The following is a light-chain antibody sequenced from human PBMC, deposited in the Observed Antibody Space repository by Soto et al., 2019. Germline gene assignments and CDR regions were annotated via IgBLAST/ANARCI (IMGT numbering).Light chain of an antibody. CDR2: TAA. V-gene: IGKV1-39*01. J-gene: IGKJ1*01. CDR3: QQSYSIPWT. CDR1: QSITSY. Sequence: DMQMTQSPSSLSASVGDRVTITCRASQSITSYLNWYQQKPGKAPQLLISTAASLHSGVPARFSGSGSATDFTLTIIGLQPEDFATYYCQQSYSIPWTFGQGTKVDIK.